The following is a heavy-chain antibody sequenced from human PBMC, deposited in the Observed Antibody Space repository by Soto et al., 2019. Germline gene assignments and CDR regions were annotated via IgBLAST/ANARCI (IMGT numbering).Heavy chain of an antibody. J-gene: IGHJ4*02. D-gene: IGHD6-19*01. CDR3: ARDCPIAVAGTSFCYFDY. CDR1: GYTFTSYG. CDR2: VSAYNGNT. Sequence: QVQLVQSGAEVKKPGASVKVSCKASGYTFTSYGISSVRQAPGQGLEWWGGVSAYNGNTHYAQKLQGRVTMTTDPSTSTAYMELRSLRSDDAAVYSCARDCPIAVAGTSFCYFDYWGQGNLVTVSS. V-gene: IGHV1-18*01.